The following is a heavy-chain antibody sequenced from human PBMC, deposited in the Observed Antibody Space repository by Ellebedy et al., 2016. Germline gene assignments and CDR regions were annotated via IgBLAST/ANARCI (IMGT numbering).Heavy chain of an antibody. V-gene: IGHV3-23*01. D-gene: IGHD4-17*01. CDR1: GFNFNTYF. Sequence: GGSLRLXXTASGFNFNTYFMSWVRQAPGKGLEWVSTISAGSDTTRFADSVKGRFTMSRDIPKNTVYLQMNRLRAEDTAVYYCRQGHYANYWGQGTLVTVSS. CDR2: ISAGSDTT. J-gene: IGHJ4*02. CDR3: RQGHYANY.